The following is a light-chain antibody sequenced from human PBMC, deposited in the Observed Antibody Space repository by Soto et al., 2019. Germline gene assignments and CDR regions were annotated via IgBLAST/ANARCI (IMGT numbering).Light chain of an antibody. V-gene: IGKV3D-20*02. CDR2: GAS. CDR1: QSITSSF. J-gene: IGKJ4*01. Sequence: EIVLTQSPGILSLSPGERASLSCGASQSITSSFLAWYQQKPGQAPRLLIYGASSRATGIPDRFSGTGSETDFTLTISSLEPEDFAVYYCQQRSNWPPRLTFGGGTKV. CDR3: QQRSNWPPRLT.